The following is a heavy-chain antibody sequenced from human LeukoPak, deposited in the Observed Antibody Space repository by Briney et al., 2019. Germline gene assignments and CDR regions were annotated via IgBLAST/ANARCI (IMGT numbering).Heavy chain of an antibody. CDR2: ISSSGSTI. Sequence: PGGSLRLSCAASGFTFSSYEMNWVRQAPGKGLEWVSYISSSGSTIYYADSVKGRFTISRDNAKNSLYLRMNSLRAEDTAVYYCASGRSRLFLDYWGQGTLVTVSS. D-gene: IGHD3-22*01. J-gene: IGHJ4*02. CDR3: ASGRSRLFLDY. V-gene: IGHV3-48*03. CDR1: GFTFSSYE.